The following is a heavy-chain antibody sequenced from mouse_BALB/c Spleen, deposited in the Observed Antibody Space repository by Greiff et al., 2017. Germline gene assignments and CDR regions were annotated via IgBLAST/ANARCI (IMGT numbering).Heavy chain of an antibody. V-gene: IGHV5-12-2*01. CDR3: ARHGYYGSSYYFDY. CDR1: GFTFSSYT. CDR2: ISNGGGST. D-gene: IGHD1-1*01. Sequence: DVKLVESGGGLVQPGGSLKLSCAASGFTFSSYTMSWVRQTPEKRLEWVAYISNGGGSTYYPDTVKGRFTISRDNAKNTLYLQMSSLKSEDTAMYYCARHGYYGSSYYFDYWGQGTTLTVSS. J-gene: IGHJ2*01.